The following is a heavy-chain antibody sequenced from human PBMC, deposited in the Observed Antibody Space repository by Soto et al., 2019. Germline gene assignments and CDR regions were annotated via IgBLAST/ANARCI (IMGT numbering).Heavy chain of an antibody. CDR2: IYPGGVNV. CDR3: ARDTIVLVPAAMGY. D-gene: IGHD2-2*01. CDR1: GYSFTSHY. J-gene: IGHJ4*02. V-gene: IGHV1-46*01. Sequence: ASVKVSCKAIGYSFTSHYMHWVRQAPGQGLEWMGTIYPGGVNVAYAQKFQGRLTMTKDTSTSTVYMELSSLTSEDTAVYYCARDTIVLVPAAMGYWGQG.